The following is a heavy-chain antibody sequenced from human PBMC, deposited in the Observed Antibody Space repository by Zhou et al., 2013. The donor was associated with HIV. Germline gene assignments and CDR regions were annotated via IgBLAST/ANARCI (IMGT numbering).Heavy chain of an antibody. Sequence: QVQLQQWGAGLLKPSETLSLTCAVYGGSFSGYYWSWIRQPPGKGLEWIGEINHSGSTNYNPSLKSRVTISVDTSKNQQFSLKLSSVTAADTAIYYCARSITGYCGRTGCYLAYGSWAQGTLVSVS. V-gene: IGHV4-34*01. CDR1: GGSFSGYY. D-gene: IGHD2-2*01. CDR2: INHSGST. CDR3: ARSITGYCGRTGCYLAYGS. J-gene: IGHJ5*02.